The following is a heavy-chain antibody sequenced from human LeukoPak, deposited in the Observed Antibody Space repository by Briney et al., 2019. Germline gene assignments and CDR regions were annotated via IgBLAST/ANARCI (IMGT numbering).Heavy chain of an antibody. D-gene: IGHD3-22*01. CDR2: IYYSGST. V-gene: IGHV4-39*01. CDR3: ARLPNYYDSSGYYYYFDY. CDR1: GGSISSSSYY. J-gene: IGHJ4*02. Sequence: SETLSLTCTVSGGSISSSSYYWGWIRQPRGRGLEWIGSIYYSGSTYYHPSLKSRVTISVDTSKNQFYLKLSSVTAADTAVYYCARLPNYYDSSGYYYYFDYWGQGTLDTVSS.